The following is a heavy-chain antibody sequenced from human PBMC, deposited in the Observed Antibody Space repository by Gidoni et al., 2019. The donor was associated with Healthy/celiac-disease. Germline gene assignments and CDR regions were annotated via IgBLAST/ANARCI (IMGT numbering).Heavy chain of an antibody. D-gene: IGHD1-26*01. CDR2: ISYDGSNK. CDR1: GFPFSSYA. CDR3: ARDRYYDY. J-gene: IGHJ4*02. V-gene: IGHV3-30-3*01. Sequence: QVQLVESGGGVVQPGRSLRLSCAASGFPFSSYAMHWVRQAPGKGLEWVAVISYDGSNKYYADSVKGRFTISRDNSKNTLYLQMNSLRAEDTAVYYCARDRYYDYWGQGTLVTVSS.